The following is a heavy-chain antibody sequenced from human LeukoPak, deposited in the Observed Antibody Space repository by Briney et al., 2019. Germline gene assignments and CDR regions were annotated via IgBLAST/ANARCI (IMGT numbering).Heavy chain of an antibody. CDR1: GYTFTSYD. CDR3: ARQRVTMVRGARYNWFDP. CDR2: MNPNSGNT. Sequence: ASVKVSCKASGYTFTSYDINWVRQATGQGLEWVGWMNPNSGNTGYAQKFQGRVTMTRNTSISTAYMELSSLRSEDTAVYYCARQRVTMVRGARYNWFDPWGQGTLVTVSS. J-gene: IGHJ5*02. V-gene: IGHV1-8*01. D-gene: IGHD3-10*01.